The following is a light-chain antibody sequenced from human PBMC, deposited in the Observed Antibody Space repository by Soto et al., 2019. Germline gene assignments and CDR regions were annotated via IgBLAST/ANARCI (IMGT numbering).Light chain of an antibody. CDR1: KSDIGVYDF. CDR3: KSYAGSNTYV. V-gene: IGLV2-8*01. CDR2: EVV. Sequence: QSALTQPPAASLSPGQSVTISCTGTKSDIGVYDFVSWYQHHPGKAPRLIIYEVVQRPSGVPDRFSGSKSGNTASLTVSGLQAADEADYFCKSYAGSNTYVFGSGTKVTV. J-gene: IGLJ1*01.